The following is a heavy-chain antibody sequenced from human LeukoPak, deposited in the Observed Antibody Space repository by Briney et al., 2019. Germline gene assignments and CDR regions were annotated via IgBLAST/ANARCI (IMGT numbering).Heavy chain of an antibody. Sequence: SETLSLTCTVSGGSISSYYWSWIRQPPGKGLEWIGYLFYSGNTSSNPSLKSRVTISTDTSKNQFPLRLKSVTAADTAVYFCGRVRTGNTGSPEYFEDWGQGTLVTVSS. CDR1: GGSISSYY. CDR3: GRVRTGNTGSPEYFED. J-gene: IGHJ1*01. D-gene: IGHD5-12*01. V-gene: IGHV4-59*01. CDR2: LFYSGNT.